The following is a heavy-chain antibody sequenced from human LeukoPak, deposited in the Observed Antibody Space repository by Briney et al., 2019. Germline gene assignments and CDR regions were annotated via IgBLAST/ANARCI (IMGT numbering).Heavy chain of an antibody. Sequence: SVNVSCKASRYTFTGYYMHWVRQAPGQGLEWMGWINPNSGGTTYAQKFQGRVTMTRDTSISTAYMKMSRMRSEDTAVYYCARCYNWNDRLNYYYSGMDVWGQGTTVTVSS. V-gene: IGHV1-2*02. CDR1: RYTFTGYY. CDR2: INPNSGGT. D-gene: IGHD1-1*01. CDR3: ARCYNWNDRLNYYYSGMDV. J-gene: IGHJ6*02.